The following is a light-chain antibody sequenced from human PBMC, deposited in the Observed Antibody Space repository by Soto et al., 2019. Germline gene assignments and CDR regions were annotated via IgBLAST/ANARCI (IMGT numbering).Light chain of an antibody. CDR1: QSLLYSSNSKNY. V-gene: IGKV4-1*01. J-gene: IGKJ4*01. Sequence: DIVMTQSPDSLAVSLGERATINCKSSQSLLYSSNSKNYLAWYQKKPGQPPKLLIHWASTRESGVPDRFSGSASGTDSTLTISSLQAEDVAVYYCQQYYSTTLSFGGGTKVEIK. CDR3: QQYYSTTLS. CDR2: WAS.